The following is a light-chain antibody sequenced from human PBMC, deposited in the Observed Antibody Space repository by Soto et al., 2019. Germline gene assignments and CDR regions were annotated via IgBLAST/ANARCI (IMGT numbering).Light chain of an antibody. V-gene: IGKV1-5*03. CDR2: KAS. CDR1: QSISSW. CDR3: QQYNSS. Sequence: DIQMTQYPSTLSASVGDRVTITCRASQSISSWLAWYQQKPGKAPKLLIYKASSLQSGVPSRFSGSGYGTEFTLTISSLQPDDFATYYCQQYNSSFGQGTKVEI. J-gene: IGKJ1*01.